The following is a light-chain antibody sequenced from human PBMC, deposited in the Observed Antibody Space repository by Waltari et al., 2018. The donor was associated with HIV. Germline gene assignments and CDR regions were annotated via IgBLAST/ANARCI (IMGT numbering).Light chain of an antibody. CDR2: ANI. Sequence: QSVLTQPPSVSGAPGQRVTISCTGSTSNIGARYDVHWYQHLPGAAPKLLIYANIKRPSGVPDRFAGSKSGTSASLVITGLQAEDEADYYCQSYDSSLTHVVFGGGTKLTVL. CDR1: TSNIGARYD. CDR3: QSYDSSLTHVV. J-gene: IGLJ2*01. V-gene: IGLV1-40*01.